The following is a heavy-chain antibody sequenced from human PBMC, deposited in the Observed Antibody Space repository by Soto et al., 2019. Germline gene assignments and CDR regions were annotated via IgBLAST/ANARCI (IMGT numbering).Heavy chain of an antibody. V-gene: IGHV4-59*01. Sequence: QVQLQEAGAGLVEPSETLSLTCTVSGGSIDNYYWSWIRQPPVRGLEWIGFIYSSGSTNYNPSVKSRVTSSAGTSRNQVSLKLTSVTTADTAVYYCARGGTGGRTPVTTYAVWGQGTLVTVSS. D-gene: IGHD4-17*01. CDR3: ARGGTGGRTPVTTYAV. CDR1: GGSIDNYY. CDR2: IYSSGST. J-gene: IGHJ4*02.